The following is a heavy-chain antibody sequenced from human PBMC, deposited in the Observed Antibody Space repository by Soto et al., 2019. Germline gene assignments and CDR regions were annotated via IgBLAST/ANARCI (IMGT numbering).Heavy chain of an antibody. J-gene: IGHJ4*02. Sequence: PTETLSLTCTVSGGSISSYYWSWIRQPPGKGLEWIGYIYYSGSTNYNPSLKSRVTISVDTSKNQFSLKLSSVTAADTAVYYCARTLAYCGGDCHRPLYYFDYWGQGTLVTVSS. CDR3: ARTLAYCGGDCHRPLYYFDY. CDR2: IYYSGST. D-gene: IGHD2-21*02. V-gene: IGHV4-59*01. CDR1: GGSISSYY.